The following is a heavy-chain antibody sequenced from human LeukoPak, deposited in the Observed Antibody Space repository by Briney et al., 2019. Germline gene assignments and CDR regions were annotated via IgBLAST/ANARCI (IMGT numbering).Heavy chain of an antibody. V-gene: IGHV3-30-3*01. D-gene: IGHD3-22*01. Sequence: PGGSLRLSCAASGFTFSSYAMHWVRQAPGKGLEWVAVISYDGSNKYYADSVKGRFTISRDNSKNTLYLQMNSLRAEDTAVYYCAKVTQYYYDSSGYCYPFDYWGQGTLVTVSS. J-gene: IGHJ4*02. CDR3: AKVTQYYYDSSGYCYPFDY. CDR1: GFTFSSYA. CDR2: ISYDGSNK.